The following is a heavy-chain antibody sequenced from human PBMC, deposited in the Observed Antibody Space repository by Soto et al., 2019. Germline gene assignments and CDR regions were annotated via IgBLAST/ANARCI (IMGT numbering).Heavy chain of an antibody. CDR3: ARVGFWSGYYTGRNYYYGMDV. CDR1: GYTFTSYA. Sequence: QVQLVQSGAEVKKPGASVKVSCKASGYTFTSYAMHWVRQAPGQRREWMGWINAGNGNTKYSQKYQGSITLTSDTSASTAYMELSSLRSEDTAEYYCARVGFWSGYYTGRNYYYGMDVWGQGTTVTVSS. CDR2: INAGNGNT. V-gene: IGHV1-3*01. J-gene: IGHJ6*02. D-gene: IGHD3-3*01.